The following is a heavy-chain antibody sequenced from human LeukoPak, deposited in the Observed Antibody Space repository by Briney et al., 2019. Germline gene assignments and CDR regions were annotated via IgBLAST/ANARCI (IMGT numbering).Heavy chain of an antibody. Sequence: PGGSLRLSCAASGFTFSSYWMHWVRQAPGKGLVWVSRINSDGSSTTYADPVKGRFTISRDNAKNTLYLQMNSLRAGDTAVFYCARAPVQYCGGDCDAFDIWGQGTMVTVSS. J-gene: IGHJ3*02. V-gene: IGHV3-74*01. D-gene: IGHD2-21*02. CDR2: INSDGSST. CDR1: GFTFSSYW. CDR3: ARAPVQYCGGDCDAFDI.